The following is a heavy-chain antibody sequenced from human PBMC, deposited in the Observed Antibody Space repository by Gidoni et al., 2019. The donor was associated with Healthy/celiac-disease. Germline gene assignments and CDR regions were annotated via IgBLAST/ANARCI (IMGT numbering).Heavy chain of an antibody. J-gene: IGHJ6*02. CDR1: GFTFSSYD. D-gene: IGHD2-15*01. Sequence: EVQLVESGGGLVQPGGSLRLSCAASGFTFSSYDMHWVRHATGKGLEWVSAIGTAGDTYYPGSVKGRFTISRENAKNSLYLQMNSLRAGDTAVYYCARSGGGYCSGGSCYFPGSYYYYGMDVWGQGTTVTVSS. CDR2: IGTAGDT. V-gene: IGHV3-13*01. CDR3: ARSGGGYCSGGSCYFPGSYYYYGMDV.